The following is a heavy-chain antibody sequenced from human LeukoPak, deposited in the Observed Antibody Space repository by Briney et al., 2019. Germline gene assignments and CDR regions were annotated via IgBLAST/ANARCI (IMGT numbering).Heavy chain of an antibody. D-gene: IGHD1-26*01. Sequence: PGGSLRLSCAASGFTFSSYAMSWVRQAPGKGLEWVSGISGSGGGTYYADSVKGRFTISRDNSKNTLYLQMDGLRAEDTAVYYCAKNLKEPDYWGQGTLVTVSS. CDR3: AKNLKEPDY. J-gene: IGHJ4*02. CDR2: ISGSGGGT. CDR1: GFTFSSYA. V-gene: IGHV3-23*01.